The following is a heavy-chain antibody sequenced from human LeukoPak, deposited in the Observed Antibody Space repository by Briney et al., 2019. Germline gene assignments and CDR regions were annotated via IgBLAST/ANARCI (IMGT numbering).Heavy chain of an antibody. CDR3: ARDVYSWYPLFGYY. D-gene: IGHD6-13*01. V-gene: IGHV3-21*01. J-gene: IGHJ4*02. CDR1: GFTFSSYS. CDR2: ISSSSSYI. Sequence: GGSLRLSCAASGFTFSSYSMNWVRQAPGKGLEWVSSISSSSSYIYYADSVKGRFTISRDNAKNSLYLQMNSLRAADTAVYYCARDVYSWYPLFGYYWGQGTLVTASS.